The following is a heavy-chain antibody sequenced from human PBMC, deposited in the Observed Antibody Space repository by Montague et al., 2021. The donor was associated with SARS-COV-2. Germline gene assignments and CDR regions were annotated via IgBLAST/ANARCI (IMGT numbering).Heavy chain of an antibody. CDR3: ARGRVEITTIAVVFTGGIYYLDY. CDR2: INHSGST. CDR1: GGSFSGYD. Sequence: SETLSLTCAVYGGSFSGYDWSWIRQSPGKGLEWIGEINHSGSTNYNPSLKSRVTVSVDTSKNQFSLKLSSVTAADTAVYYCARGRVEITTIAVVFTGGIYYLDYWGRGTLVTVSS. J-gene: IGHJ4*02. D-gene: IGHD3-22*01. V-gene: IGHV4-34*01.